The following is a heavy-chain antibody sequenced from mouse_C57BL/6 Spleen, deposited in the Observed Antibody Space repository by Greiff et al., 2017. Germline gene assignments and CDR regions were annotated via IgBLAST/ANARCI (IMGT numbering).Heavy chain of an antibody. J-gene: IGHJ2*01. V-gene: IGHV14-3*01. CDR1: GFNIKNTH. CDR3: ARQGGTTVVEDFDY. CDR2: IDPANGNT. Sequence: VQLQQSVAEVVRPGASGTLFCTASGFNIKNTHMHRVKQRPDQGLEWFGMIDPANGNTKYEPKFQGKATITADTSSNTAYLQLSSLTSEDTAIYYCARQGGTTVVEDFDYWGQGTTLTVSS. D-gene: IGHD1-1*01.